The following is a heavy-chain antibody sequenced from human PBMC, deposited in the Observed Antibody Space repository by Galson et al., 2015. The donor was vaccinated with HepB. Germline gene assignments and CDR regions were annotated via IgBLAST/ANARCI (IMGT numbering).Heavy chain of an antibody. CDR3: AREAAAAAFDI. J-gene: IGHJ3*02. CDR1: GGSISSSNW. V-gene: IGHV4-4*02. Sequence: ETLSLTCAVSGGSISSSNWWSWVRQPPGKGLGWIGEIYHSGSTNYNPSLKSRVTISADKSKNQFSLKLSSVTAADTAVYYCAREAAAAAFDIWGQGTMVTVSS. D-gene: IGHD6-13*01. CDR2: IYHSGST.